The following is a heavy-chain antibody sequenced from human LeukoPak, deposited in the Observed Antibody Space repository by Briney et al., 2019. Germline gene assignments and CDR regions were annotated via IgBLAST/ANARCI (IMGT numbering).Heavy chain of an antibody. CDR3: ARDPSDSGFDP. J-gene: IGHJ5*02. CDR1: GGSISSYY. CDR2: IYYSGST. V-gene: IGHV4-59*01. D-gene: IGHD5-18*01. Sequence: SETLSLTCTVSGGSISSYYWSWIRQPPGKGLEWIGYIYYSGSTNYNPSLKSRVTISVDTSKNQSSLKLSSVTAADTAVYYCARDPSDSGFDPWGQGTLVTASP.